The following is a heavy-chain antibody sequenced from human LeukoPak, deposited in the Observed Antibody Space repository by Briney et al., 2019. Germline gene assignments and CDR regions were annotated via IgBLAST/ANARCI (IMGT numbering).Heavy chain of an antibody. V-gene: IGHV3-23*01. D-gene: IGHD3-9*01. Sequence: PGGSLRLSCTASGFTFKSYVMSWVRQAPGKGLEWVSAISSSGSTTYYADSVKGRFTISRDNAKNSLYLQMNSLRAEDTAVYYCARDHHYDILTPVAFDIWGQGTMVTVSS. CDR1: GFTFKSYV. CDR2: ISSSGSTT. CDR3: ARDHHYDILTPVAFDI. J-gene: IGHJ3*02.